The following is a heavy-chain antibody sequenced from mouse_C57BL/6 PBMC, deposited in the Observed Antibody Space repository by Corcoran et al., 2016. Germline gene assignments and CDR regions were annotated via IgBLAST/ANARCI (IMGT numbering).Heavy chain of an antibody. J-gene: IGHJ3*01. CDR1: GYTFTTYG. V-gene: IGHV9-3*01. CDR3: ARRGDDYDGCAY. Sequence: QIQLVQSGPELKKPGETVKISCKASGYTFTTYGMSCVKQAPGKGLKWMGWINTYSGVPTYADDFKGRFAFSLETSASTAYLQINNLKNEDTATYFCARRGDDYDGCAYWGQGTLVTVSA. D-gene: IGHD2-4*01. CDR2: INTYSGVP.